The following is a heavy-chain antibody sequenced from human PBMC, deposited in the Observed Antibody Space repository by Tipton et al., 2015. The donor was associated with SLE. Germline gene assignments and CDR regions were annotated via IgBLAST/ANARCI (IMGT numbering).Heavy chain of an antibody. V-gene: IGHV1-46*01. J-gene: IGHJ4*02. CDR3: AREVPNTCYFDS. D-gene: IGHD2-8*01. CDR2: INPGGGGT. CDR1: GYTFTAYY. Sequence: QLVQSGAEVKKPGASVKVSCKSSGYTFTAYYMHWVRQAPGQGLEWMGIINPGGGGTNYAQKFQGRVTMAMDTSTTTVYMELNSLRSNDTAVYYCAREVPNTCYFDSWGQGTLVTVSS.